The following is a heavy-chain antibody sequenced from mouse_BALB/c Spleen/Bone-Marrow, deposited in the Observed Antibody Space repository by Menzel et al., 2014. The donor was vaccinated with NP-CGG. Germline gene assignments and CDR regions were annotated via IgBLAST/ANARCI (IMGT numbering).Heavy chain of an antibody. Sequence: VQLQQSGAELVRPGTPVKISCKASGYTFTNYWLGWVKQRPGHGLEWIGDIYPGGGYTNYNEKFKGKATLTADTSSSTAYMQLSSLTSEDSAVYFCARGNGPYAMDYWGQGTSVTVSS. J-gene: IGHJ4*01. D-gene: IGHD1-1*02. CDR2: IYPGGGYT. CDR3: ARGNGPYAMDY. V-gene: IGHV1-63*02. CDR1: GYTFTNYW.